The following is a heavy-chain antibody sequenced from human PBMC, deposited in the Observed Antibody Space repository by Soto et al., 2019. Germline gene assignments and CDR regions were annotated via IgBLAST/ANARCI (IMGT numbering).Heavy chain of an antibody. V-gene: IGHV4-39*01. J-gene: IGHJ5*02. CDR1: GGSIISSNFY. D-gene: IGHD3-10*02. CDR3: ARHVRGAVTMNWFDP. Sequence: QLQESGPGLVKPSETLSLTCTVSGGSIISSNFYWGWIRQPPGKGLEWIGSVEYGGSTYDNPSLKSLVTLSADTATNQFSLKLTSVTAADTAIYYCARHVRGAVTMNWFDPWGHGTLVTVSS. CDR2: VEYGGST.